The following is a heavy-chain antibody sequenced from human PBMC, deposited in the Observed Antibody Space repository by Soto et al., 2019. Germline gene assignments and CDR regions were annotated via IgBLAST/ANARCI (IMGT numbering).Heavy chain of an antibody. CDR1: GFTFSTYW. CDR3: VRDWPTFWGMDV. J-gene: IGHJ6*02. V-gene: IGHV3-7*01. CDR2: IKQDGSEK. Sequence: SLRLSCAASGFTFSTYWMNWVRQAPGKGLEWVANIKQDGSEKYYVDSVKGRFAISRDNAKDSLFLQMNNLRAEDTAVYYCVRDWPTFWGMDVWGQGTTVTVSS.